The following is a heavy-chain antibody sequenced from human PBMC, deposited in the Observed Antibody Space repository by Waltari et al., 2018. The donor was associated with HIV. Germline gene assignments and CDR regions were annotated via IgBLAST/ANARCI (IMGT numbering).Heavy chain of an antibody. V-gene: IGHV3-7*01. CDR3: VGTVTTRYRWVDP. Sequence: EVQLVESGGGSVQPGGSLSLTCAASGSVFSRYWMNWVRQGPGKGLEWVASRKKEGSDKYYVDAVKGRLTIARDNAKNSLYLKRNNQRAEDTALDYCVGTVTTRYRWVDPWGQGTLVTVSS. CDR2: RKKEGSDK. D-gene: IGHD4-17*01. J-gene: IGHJ5*02. CDR1: GSVFSRYW.